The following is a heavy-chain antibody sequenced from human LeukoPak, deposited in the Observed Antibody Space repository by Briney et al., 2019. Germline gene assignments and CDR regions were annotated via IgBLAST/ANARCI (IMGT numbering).Heavy chain of an antibody. J-gene: IGHJ4*02. CDR2: IIPIFGTA. Sequence: GASVKVSCKASGGTFSSYAISWVRQAPGQGLEWMGGIIPIFGTANYAQKFQGSVTITADESTSPAYMELSRLRSEDTAVYYCARERTIFGVAAGRYYFDYWGQGTLVTVSS. CDR3: ARERTIFGVAAGRYYFDY. CDR1: GGTFSSYA. D-gene: IGHD3-3*01. V-gene: IGHV1-69*13.